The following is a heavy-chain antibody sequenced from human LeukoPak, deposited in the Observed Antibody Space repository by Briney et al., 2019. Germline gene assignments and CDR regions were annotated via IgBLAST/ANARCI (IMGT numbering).Heavy chain of an antibody. CDR1: GLTFSTYS. V-gene: IGHV3-48*01. CDR2: ISSDSGAR. CDR3: TTLRFTTYYFDY. J-gene: IGHJ4*02. Sequence: PGGSLRLSCGASGLTFSTYSMNWVRQAPGKGLEWVSYISSDSGARYYADSVKGRFTISRDNAKNSLYLQMNSLRAEDTAVYYCTTLRFTTYYFDYWGQGTLVTVSS. D-gene: IGHD3-22*01.